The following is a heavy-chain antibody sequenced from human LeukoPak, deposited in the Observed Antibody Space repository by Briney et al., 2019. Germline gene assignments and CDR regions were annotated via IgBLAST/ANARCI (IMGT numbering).Heavy chain of an antibody. CDR2: IYYSGST. CDR1: GGSISSYY. V-gene: IGHV4-59*01. J-gene: IGHJ5*02. Sequence: PSETLSLTCTVSGGSISSYYWSWIRQPPGKGLEWIGYIYYSGSTNYNPSLKSRVTISADTSKNQFSLKLSSVTAADTAVYYCAREVAAAGGVWFDPWGQGTLVTVSS. D-gene: IGHD6-13*01. CDR3: AREVAAAGGVWFDP.